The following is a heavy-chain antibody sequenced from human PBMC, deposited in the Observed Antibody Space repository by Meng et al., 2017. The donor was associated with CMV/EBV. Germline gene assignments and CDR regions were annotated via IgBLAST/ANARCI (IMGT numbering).Heavy chain of an antibody. CDR1: GGSISSYY. J-gene: IGHJ6*02. V-gene: IGHV4-59*01. D-gene: IGHD3-3*01. CDR2: IYYSGST. CDR3: ARDVTIFGTRRGMDV. Sequence: SETLSLTCTVSGGSISSYYWSWIRQPPGKGLEWIGYIYYSGSTNYNPSLKSRVTISVDTSKNQFSLKLSSVTAADTAVYYCARDVTIFGTRRGMDVWSQGTTVTVSS.